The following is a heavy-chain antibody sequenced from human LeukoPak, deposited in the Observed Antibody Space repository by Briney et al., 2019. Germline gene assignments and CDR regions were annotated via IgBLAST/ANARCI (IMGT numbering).Heavy chain of an antibody. D-gene: IGHD4-17*01. CDR2: ISASGDIT. J-gene: IGHJ6*02. Sequence: GGSLRLSCAASGFTFSNYGMNWVRQAPGKGLEWVSTISASGDITYYADSMKGRFTISRDNSKNALYLQVNSLRAEDTALYYCAKAQSPRSTVTTISYGMDVWGQGTTVTVSS. CDR3: AKAQSPRSTVTTISYGMDV. V-gene: IGHV3-23*01. CDR1: GFTFSNYG.